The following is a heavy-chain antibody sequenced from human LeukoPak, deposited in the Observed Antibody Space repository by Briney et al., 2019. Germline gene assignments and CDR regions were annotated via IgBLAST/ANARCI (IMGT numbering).Heavy chain of an antibody. J-gene: IGHJ6*02. CDR1: GFTFSSYW. D-gene: IGHD6-13*01. CDR3: AKGGTLAAAGHYYYYYGMDV. CDR2: ISYDGSNK. Sequence: GGSLRLSCAASGFTFSSYWMHWVRQAPGKGLEWVAVISYDGSNKYYADSVKGRFTISRDNSKNTLYLQMNSLRAEDTAVYYCAKGGTLAAAGHYYYYYGMDVWGQGTTVTVSS. V-gene: IGHV3-30*18.